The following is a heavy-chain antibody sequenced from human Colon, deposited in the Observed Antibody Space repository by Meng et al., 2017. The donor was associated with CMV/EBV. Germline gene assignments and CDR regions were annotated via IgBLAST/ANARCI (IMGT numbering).Heavy chain of an antibody. D-gene: IGHD1-1*01. V-gene: IGHV1-46*01. J-gene: IGHJ6*02. CDR1: GYTFTSYY. CDR3: ARGGTGTQMDYYCGMDV. Sequence: ASVKVSCKASGYTFTSYYMHWVRQAPGQGLEWMGIINPSGGSTSYAQKFQGRVTMTRDTSTSTAYMELSSLRSEDTAVYYCARGGTGTQMDYYCGMDVWGQGTTVTVSS. CDR2: INPSGGST.